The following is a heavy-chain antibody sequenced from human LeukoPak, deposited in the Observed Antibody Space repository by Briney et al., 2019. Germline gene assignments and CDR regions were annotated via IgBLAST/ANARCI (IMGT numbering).Heavy chain of an antibody. Sequence: PGGSLRLSCAASGFTFSAYVMSWVRQAPGKGLEWVSSISGSGDITYYTDSVKGRFTISRDNSRNTLHLQMNSLRAEDTALYYCAKAHLPDYYYMDVWGKGTTVTASS. V-gene: IGHV3-23*01. J-gene: IGHJ6*03. CDR2: ISGSGDIT. CDR1: GFTFSAYV. CDR3: AKAHLPDYYYMDV.